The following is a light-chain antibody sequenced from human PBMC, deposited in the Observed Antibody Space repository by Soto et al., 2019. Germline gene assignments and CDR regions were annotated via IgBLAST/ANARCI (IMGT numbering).Light chain of an antibody. Sequence: EIVLTQSPGTLSLSPGQRATLSCRASQSVSSNRLAWYQQKPGQAPRLLIYGASSRATGIPDRFSGSGSGTEFTLTISRLEPEDFAAYYCQQYHSTPRTFGQGTKVEI. CDR2: GAS. J-gene: IGKJ1*01. CDR1: QSVSSNR. V-gene: IGKV3-20*01. CDR3: QQYHSTPRT.